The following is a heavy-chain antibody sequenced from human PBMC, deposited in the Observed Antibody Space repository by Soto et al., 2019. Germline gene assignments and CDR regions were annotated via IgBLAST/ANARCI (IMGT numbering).Heavy chain of an antibody. CDR3: ARAGDYGDYDDYFDY. J-gene: IGHJ4*02. CDR1: GFTFSSYE. V-gene: IGHV3-48*03. CDR2: ISSSGSTI. Sequence: GGSLRLSCAASGFTFSSYEMNWVRQAPGKGLEWVSYISSSGSTIYYADSVKGRFTISRDNAKNSLYLQMNSRRAEDTAVYYCARAGDYGDYDDYFDYGGQGTLVTVSS. D-gene: IGHD4-17*01.